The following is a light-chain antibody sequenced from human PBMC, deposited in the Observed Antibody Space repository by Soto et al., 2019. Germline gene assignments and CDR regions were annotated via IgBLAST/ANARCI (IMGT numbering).Light chain of an antibody. Sequence: QSVLTQPSAVSGSPGHSITISCTGTSSDIGRYNYVSWFQQHPGKVPKLVIFEVNYRPSGVSDRFSGSKSGNTASLTITGLQDEDEADYYCTSCTTANTSCVFGSGTKVTVL. J-gene: IGLJ1*01. CDR1: SSDIGRYNY. CDR3: TSCTTANTSCV. CDR2: EVN. V-gene: IGLV2-14*01.